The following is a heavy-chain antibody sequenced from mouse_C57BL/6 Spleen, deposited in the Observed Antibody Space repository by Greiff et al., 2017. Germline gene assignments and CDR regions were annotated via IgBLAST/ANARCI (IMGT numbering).Heavy chain of an antibody. CDR3: ARWGVTTWYYFGG. D-gene: IGHD2-2*01. CDR1: GYTFTSYW. J-gene: IGHJ2*01. V-gene: IGHV1-64*01. CDR2: IHPNSGST. Sequence: VQLQQPGAELVKPGASVKLSCKASGYTFTSYWMHWVKQRPGQGLEWIGMIHPNSGSTNYNEKFKSKATLTVDKSSSTAYMQLSSLTSEDSAVYYGARWGVTTWYYFGGWGQGTTLTVAS.